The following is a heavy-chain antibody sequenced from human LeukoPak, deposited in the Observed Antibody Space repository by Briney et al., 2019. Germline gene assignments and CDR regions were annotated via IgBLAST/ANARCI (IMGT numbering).Heavy chain of an antibody. V-gene: IGHV3-7*03. Sequence: GGSLRLSCAASGFTFSSYWMNWARQAPGKGLEWVASINHNGNVNYYVDSVKGRFTISRDNAKNSLYLQMNSLRAEDTAVYYCARAPYYSHVEFYFDYWGQGTLVTVSS. CDR1: GFTFSSYW. CDR3: ARAPYYSHVEFYFDY. D-gene: IGHD3-22*01. J-gene: IGHJ4*02. CDR2: INHNGNVN.